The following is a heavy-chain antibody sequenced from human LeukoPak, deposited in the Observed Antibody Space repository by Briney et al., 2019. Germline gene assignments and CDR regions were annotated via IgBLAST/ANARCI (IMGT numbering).Heavy chain of an antibody. J-gene: IGHJ6*04. CDR2: ISSSGSTI. CDR3: AELGITMIGGV. D-gene: IGHD3-10*02. Sequence: GRSLRLSCTASGFTFSSYEMNWVRQAPGKGLEWVSYISSSGSTIYYADSVKGRFTISRDNAKNSLYLQMNSLRAEDTAVYYCAELGITMIGGVWGKGTTVTISS. V-gene: IGHV3-48*03. CDR1: GFTFSSYE.